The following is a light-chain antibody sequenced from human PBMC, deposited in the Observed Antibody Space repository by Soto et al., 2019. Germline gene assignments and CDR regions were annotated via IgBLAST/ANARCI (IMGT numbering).Light chain of an antibody. J-gene: IGKJ1*01. Sequence: EIVLTQSPGTLSLSPGERATLSCRASQSVSSSYLAWYQQKPGQAPRLLIFGASRRATGIPDRFSGSGSGTNFTLTISRLEPEDFAVYYCQQYGKLPRTFGQGTTGDIK. CDR2: GAS. V-gene: IGKV3-20*01. CDR3: QQYGKLPRT. CDR1: QSVSSSY.